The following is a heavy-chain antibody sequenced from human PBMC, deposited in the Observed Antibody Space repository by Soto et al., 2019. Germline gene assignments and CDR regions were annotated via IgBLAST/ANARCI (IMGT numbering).Heavy chain of an antibody. Sequence: QVQLQESGPGLVKPSQTLSLTCTVSGGSICSGGYYWSWIRQHPGKGLEWIGYIYYSGSTYYNPSLKSRVTISVDTSKNQFSLKLSSVTAADTAVYYCARDRCSGGSCYSSYYYYGMDVWGQGTTVTVSS. CDR3: ARDRCSGGSCYSSYYYYGMDV. V-gene: IGHV4-31*03. J-gene: IGHJ6*02. CDR2: IYYSGST. CDR1: GGSICSGGYY. D-gene: IGHD2-15*01.